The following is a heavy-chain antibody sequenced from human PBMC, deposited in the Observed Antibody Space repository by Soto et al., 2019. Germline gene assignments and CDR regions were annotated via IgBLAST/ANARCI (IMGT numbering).Heavy chain of an antibody. CDR2: IYPGDSDT. Sequence: GESLKISCKGSGYSFTSYWIGWVRQMPGKGLEWMGIIYPGDSDTRYSPSFQGQVTISADKSISTAYLQWSSLKASNTAMYYCARRGYCSGGSCCNAFDIWGQGTMVTVSS. CDR1: GYSFTSYW. CDR3: ARRGYCSGGSCCNAFDI. V-gene: IGHV5-51*01. J-gene: IGHJ3*02. D-gene: IGHD2-15*01.